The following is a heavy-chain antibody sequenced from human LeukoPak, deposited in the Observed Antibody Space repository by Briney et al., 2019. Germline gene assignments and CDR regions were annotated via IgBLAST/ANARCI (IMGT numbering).Heavy chain of an antibody. J-gene: IGHJ4*02. V-gene: IGHV4-59*01. Sequence: SSETLSLTCTVSGGSISSYYWSWIRQPPGKGLEWIGYIYYSGSTNYNPSLKSRVTISVDTSKNQFSLKLSSVTAADTAVYYCARDKVALDYWGQGTLVTVSS. CDR1: GGSISSYY. D-gene: IGHD2-15*01. CDR2: IYYSGST. CDR3: ARDKVALDY.